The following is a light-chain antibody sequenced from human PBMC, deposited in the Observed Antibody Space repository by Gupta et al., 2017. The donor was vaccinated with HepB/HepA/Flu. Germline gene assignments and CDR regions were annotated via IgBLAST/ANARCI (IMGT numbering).Light chain of an antibody. CDR3: GSRYSRSNRII. V-gene: IGLV3-19*01. CDR1: SLTSNT. CDR2: AKN. Sequence: SSALTQYPTLSVAVGQAARITCQGDSLTSNTASWYQQKAGQAPILVVYAKNVRPPGISSRFSGARSGDWAAVTIRKTQVDDEAVYCCGSRYSRSNRIIFGGGTKVTV. J-gene: IGLJ2*01.